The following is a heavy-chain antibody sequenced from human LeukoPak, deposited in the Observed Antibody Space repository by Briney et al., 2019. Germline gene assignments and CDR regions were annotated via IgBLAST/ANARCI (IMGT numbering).Heavy chain of an antibody. CDR3: AREPNYYGSSGYRSD. D-gene: IGHD3-22*01. V-gene: IGHV3-23*01. CDR1: GFTFSSYA. J-gene: IGHJ4*02. Sequence: PGGSLRLSCAASGFTFSSYAMSWVRQAPGKGLEWVSAISGSGGSTYYADSVKGRFTISRDNSKNTLYLQMNSLRAEDTAVYYCAREPNYYGSSGYRSDWGQGTLVTVSS. CDR2: ISGSGGST.